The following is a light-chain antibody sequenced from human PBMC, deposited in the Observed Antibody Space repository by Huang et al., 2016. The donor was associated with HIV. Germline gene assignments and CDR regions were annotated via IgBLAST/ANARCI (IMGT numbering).Light chain of an antibody. J-gene: IGKJ1*01. Sequence: DVVMTQSPLSLPVTLEQPASISCRSSQSLVYSDGSTYLNWFQQRPGQSPRRLIYRVAKRDPGVPDRFSGSESVTEFTLKISRVEAEDVGSYYCMQGSRWPWTFVQGTKVEIK. CDR3: MQGSRWPWT. V-gene: IGKV2-30*01. CDR2: RVA. CDR1: QSLVYSDGSTY.